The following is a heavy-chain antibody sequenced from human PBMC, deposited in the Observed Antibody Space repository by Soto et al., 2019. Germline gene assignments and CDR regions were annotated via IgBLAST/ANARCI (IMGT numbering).Heavy chain of an antibody. CDR1: GGSITGYY. CDR3: AREDIVATKYNWFDP. Sequence: PSETLSLTCTVSGGSITGYYWSWIRQPPGKGLEWIGYIYYSGSTYYNPSLKSRVTISVDTSKNQFSLKLSSVTAADTAVYYCAREDIVATKYNWFDPWGQGTLVTVSS. D-gene: IGHD5-12*01. V-gene: IGHV4-30-4*01. CDR2: IYYSGST. J-gene: IGHJ5*02.